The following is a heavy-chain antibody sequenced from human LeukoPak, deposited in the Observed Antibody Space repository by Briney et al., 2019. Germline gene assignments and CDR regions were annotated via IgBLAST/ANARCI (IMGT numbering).Heavy chain of an antibody. CDR3: ATPRFPIAVAASTNYYYYGMDV. D-gene: IGHD6-19*01. J-gene: IGHJ6*02. CDR2: FDPEDGET. Sequence: ASVKVSCKVSGYTLTELSMHWVRQAPGKGLEWMGGFDPEDGETIYAQKFQGRVTMTEDTSTDTAYMELSSLRSEDTAVYYCATPRFPIAVAASTNYYYYGMDVWGRGTTVTVSS. V-gene: IGHV1-24*01. CDR1: GYTLTELS.